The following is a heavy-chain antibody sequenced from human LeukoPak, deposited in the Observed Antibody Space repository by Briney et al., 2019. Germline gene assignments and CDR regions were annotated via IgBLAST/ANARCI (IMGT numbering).Heavy chain of an antibody. V-gene: IGHV3-23*01. CDR2: ISGSGGST. CDR3: AKGGSSGWYLSNWFDP. J-gene: IGHJ5*02. Sequence: GGSLRLSCAASGFTFNSYAMSWVRQAPGKGLEWVSAISGSGGSTHYADSVKGRFTISRDNSKNTLYPQMNSLRADDTAVYYCAKGGSSGWYLSNWFDPWGQGTLVTVSS. CDR1: GFTFNSYA. D-gene: IGHD6-19*01.